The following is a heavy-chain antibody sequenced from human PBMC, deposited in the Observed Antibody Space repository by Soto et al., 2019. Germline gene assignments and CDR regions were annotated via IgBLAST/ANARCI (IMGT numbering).Heavy chain of an antibody. CDR1: GLTFNNYA. J-gene: IGHJ4*02. CDR2: ISGTGGST. Sequence: GGSLRLSCAASGLTFNNYAMNWVLQAPWKGLEWVATISGTGGSTYYADSVKGRFTISRDNSKNTLYLQMNSLRVEDTAVYYCAKDRLGGNFDYWGQGTQVTVSS. CDR3: AKDRLGGNFDY. V-gene: IGHV3-23*01.